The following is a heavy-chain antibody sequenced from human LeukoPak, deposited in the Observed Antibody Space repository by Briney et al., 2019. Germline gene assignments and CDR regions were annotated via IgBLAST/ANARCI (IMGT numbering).Heavy chain of an antibody. D-gene: IGHD2-2*01. J-gene: IGHJ3*02. CDR3: ARHPLGYCSSPRCHDAFDI. V-gene: IGHV4-59*08. CDR1: GGSISSYY. Sequence: SETLSLTCIVSGGSISSYYRSWIRQPPGKGLEWTGYIYYSGSTNYNPSLKSRVTISVDTSKNQFSLKLSSVTAADTAVYYCARHPLGYCSSPRCHDAFDIWGQGTMVTVSS. CDR2: IYYSGST.